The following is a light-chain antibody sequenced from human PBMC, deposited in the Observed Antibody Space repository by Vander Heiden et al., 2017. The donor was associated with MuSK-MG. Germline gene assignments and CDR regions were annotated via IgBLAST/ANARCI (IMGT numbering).Light chain of an antibody. CDR1: QSVLYRSNNKNY. V-gene: IGKV4-1*01. J-gene: IGKJ2*01. CDR3: QQYYSTPYT. CDR2: WAS. Sequence: DIVMTQSPDSLAVSLGERATINCKSSQSVLYRSNNKNYLAWYQQKPRQPPKLLIYWASTRETGVPDRFSVSGSGADFTLTISRLQTEDVAVYYCQQYYSTPYTFGQGTKLEIK.